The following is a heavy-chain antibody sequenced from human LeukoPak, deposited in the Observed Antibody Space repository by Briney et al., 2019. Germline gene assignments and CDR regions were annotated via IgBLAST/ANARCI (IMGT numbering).Heavy chain of an antibody. D-gene: IGHD2-21*01. J-gene: IGHJ4*02. Sequence: GGSLRLPCAASGLTFSDYAMSWFRQAPGKGLEYVAGITSGFTPLYADFVKGRFTVSRDNSKSTFHLQMNSLRAEDTAVYFCAKDYSDSRVADVFLEYWGQGTLVTVSS. CDR1: GLTFSDYA. V-gene: IGHV3-23*01. CDR2: ITSGFTP. CDR3: AKDYSDSRVADVFLEY.